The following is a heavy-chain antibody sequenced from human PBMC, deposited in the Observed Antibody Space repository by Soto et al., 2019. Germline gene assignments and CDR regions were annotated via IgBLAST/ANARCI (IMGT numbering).Heavy chain of an antibody. CDR1: GYSFTSYW. CDR3: ARQYYYDSSGRGPIEY. J-gene: IGHJ4*02. D-gene: IGHD3-22*01. CDR2: IYPGDSDT. Sequence: GESLKISCKGSGYSFTSYWIGWVRQIPGKGLEWMGIIYPGDSDTRYSPSFQGQVTISADKSISTAYLQWSSLKASDTAMYYCARQYYYDSSGRGPIEYWGQGTPVTVAS. V-gene: IGHV5-51*01.